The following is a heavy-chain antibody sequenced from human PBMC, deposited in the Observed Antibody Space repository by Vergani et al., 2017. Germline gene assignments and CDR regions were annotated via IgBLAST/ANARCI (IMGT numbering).Heavy chain of an antibody. CDR1: GGTFSSYA. Sequence: VQLVQSGAEVKKPGSSVKVSCKASGGTFSSYAISWVRQAPGQGLEWMGGIIYPGDSDTRYSPSFQGQVTISADKSISTAYLQWSSLKASDTAMYYCARHPGIVGAHNDGWFDPWGQGTLVTVSS. D-gene: IGHD1-26*01. V-gene: IGHV5-51*01. CDR2: IYPGDSDT. CDR3: ARHPGIVGAHNDGWFDP. J-gene: IGHJ5*02.